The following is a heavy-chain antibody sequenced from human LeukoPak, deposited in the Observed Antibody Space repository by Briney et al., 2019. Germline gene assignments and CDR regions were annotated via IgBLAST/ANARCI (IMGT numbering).Heavy chain of an antibody. D-gene: IGHD6-19*01. CDR3: AKGIAVAGRFDF. V-gene: IGHV3-23*01. Sequence: GGSLRLSCAASGFTFSSYGMSWVRQAPGKGLEWVSGITGSGVTTYYADSVKVRFIISRDNSKNTLYLQMNSLRADDTAEYYCAKGIAVAGRFDFWGQGTLVTVSS. CDR1: GFTFSSYG. J-gene: IGHJ4*02. CDR2: ITGSGVTT.